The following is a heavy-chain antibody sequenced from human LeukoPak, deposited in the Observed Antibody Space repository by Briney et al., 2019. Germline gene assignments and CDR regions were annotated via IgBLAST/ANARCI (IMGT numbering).Heavy chain of an antibody. CDR2: ISSSGST. CDR3: ARDSPQTNWFDP. Sequence: SETLSLTCTVSGGSISSSTYYWGWIRQPPGKGLEWIGRISSSGSTNYNPSLKSRVTISVDTSKNQFSLKLSSVTAADTAVYYCARDSPQTNWFDPWGQGTLVTVSS. J-gene: IGHJ5*02. CDR1: GGSISSSTYY. V-gene: IGHV4-39*07.